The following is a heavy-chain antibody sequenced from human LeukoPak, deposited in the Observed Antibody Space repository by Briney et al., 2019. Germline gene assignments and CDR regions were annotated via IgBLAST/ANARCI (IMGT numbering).Heavy chain of an antibody. CDR3: AKDTPLTAYTSRWSRNSFDY. D-gene: IGHD6-19*01. J-gene: IGHJ4*02. CDR2: IVGDAGVT. V-gene: IGHV3-23*01. CDR1: GFTFSSYA. Sequence: GGSLRLSCATSGFTFSSYAMSWVRQAPGKGLEWVSTIVGDAGVTYYADPAKGRFTISRDNSKNTLFLQMNSLRAEDTAVYYCAKDTPLTAYTSRWSRNSFDYWSQGSLVTVSP.